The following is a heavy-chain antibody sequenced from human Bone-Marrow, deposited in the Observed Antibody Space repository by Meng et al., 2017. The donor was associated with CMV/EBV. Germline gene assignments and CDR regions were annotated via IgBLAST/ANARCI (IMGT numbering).Heavy chain of an antibody. CDR2: INHSGST. Sequence: SETLSLTCAVYGGSFSGYYWSWIRQPPGKGLEWIGEINHSGSTNYNPSLKSRVTISVDTSKNQFSLRLSSVTAADTAVYYCARSPLISYYDSSGYYYGTLDYWGQGKLVTVSS. D-gene: IGHD3-22*01. CDR3: ARSPLISYYDSSGYYYGTLDY. J-gene: IGHJ4*02. V-gene: IGHV4-34*01. CDR1: GGSFSGYY.